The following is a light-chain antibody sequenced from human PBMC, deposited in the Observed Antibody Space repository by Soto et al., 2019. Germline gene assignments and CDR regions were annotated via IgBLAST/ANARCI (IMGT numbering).Light chain of an antibody. CDR1: QSVSSN. Sequence: EIVMTQSPATLSVSPGERATLSCRASQSVSSNLAWYQQKPGQAPRLLIYGASTRATGIPERFSGSGSGTDFTLTISRLEPEDFAVYYCQQYGRSPFTLGPGTKVDIK. V-gene: IGKV3-20*01. CDR3: QQYGRSPFT. J-gene: IGKJ3*01. CDR2: GAS.